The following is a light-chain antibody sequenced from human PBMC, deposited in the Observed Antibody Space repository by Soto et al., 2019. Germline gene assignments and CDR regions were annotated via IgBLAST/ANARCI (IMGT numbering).Light chain of an antibody. CDR3: QQRSNWPPGLT. J-gene: IGKJ5*01. V-gene: IGKV3-11*01. CDR2: DAS. Sequence: EIVLTQSPATLSLSPGERATLSCRASQSVSSYLAWYQQKPGQAPRLLIYDASNRATGIPARFSGSGSGTEFTLTISSLQSEDFAVYYCQQRSNWPPGLTFGQGTRL. CDR1: QSVSSY.